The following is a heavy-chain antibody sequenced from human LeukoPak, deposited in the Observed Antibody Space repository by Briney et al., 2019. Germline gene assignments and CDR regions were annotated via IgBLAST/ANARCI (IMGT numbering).Heavy chain of an antibody. CDR1: RFSFSDYD. CDR3: AKYAYNWNAPDGFDM. J-gene: IGHJ3*02. Sequence: GGSLRLSCRASRFSFSDYDMHWVRQAPGKGLEWVAVISYDGSRKHYGDSVKGRFTISRDNSESTLFLQMNSLRTDDTSVYFCAKYAYNWNAPDGFDMWGQGTMVTVSS. CDR2: ISYDGSRK. D-gene: IGHD1-1*01. V-gene: IGHV3-30*18.